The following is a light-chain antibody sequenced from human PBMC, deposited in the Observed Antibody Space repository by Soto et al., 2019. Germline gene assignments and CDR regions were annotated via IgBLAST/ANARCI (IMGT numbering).Light chain of an antibody. V-gene: IGLV2-23*02. CDR3: CSYAGSSTYVV. CDR2: EVS. J-gene: IGLJ2*01. CDR1: SSDVGSYNL. Sequence: QSVLTQPASVSGSPGQSITISCTGTSSDVGSYNLVSCYQQHPAKAPKLMIYEVSKRPSGVSNRFSGSKSGNTASLTISGLQAEDEADYYCCSYAGSSTYVVFGGGTKVTVL.